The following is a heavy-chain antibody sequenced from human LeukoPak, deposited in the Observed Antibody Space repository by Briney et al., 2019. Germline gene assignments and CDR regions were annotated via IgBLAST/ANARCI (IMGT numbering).Heavy chain of an antibody. CDR3: AARRHDFWSGYYTEY. CDR1: GGSISSYY. Sequence: SETLSLTCTVSGGSISSYYWSWIRQPPGKGLEWIGYIYYSGSTNYNPSLKSRVTISVDTSKNQFSLKLSSVTAADTAVYYCAARRHDFWSGYYTEYWGQGTLVTVSS. D-gene: IGHD3-3*01. CDR2: IYYSGST. J-gene: IGHJ4*02. V-gene: IGHV4-59*01.